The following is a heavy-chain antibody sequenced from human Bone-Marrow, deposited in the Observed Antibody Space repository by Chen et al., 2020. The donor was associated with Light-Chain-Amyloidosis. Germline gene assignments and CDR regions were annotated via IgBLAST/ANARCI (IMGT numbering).Heavy chain of an antibody. J-gene: IGHJ4*02. CDR3: AKDRCTSISCSDFDY. CDR1: GFTFSNYA. V-gene: IGHV3-23*04. CDR2: ARGGDVHT. D-gene: IGHD2-2*01. Sequence: VQLVVSGRGLVQLGGSMRLSCVGSGFTFSNYAMTWVRQAPGKGLEWGSVARGGDVHTYYADSVRGRSTIYRDNSKNTLYLQMNSLRAEDTAVYYCAKDRCTSISCSDFDYWGQGTLVTVSS.